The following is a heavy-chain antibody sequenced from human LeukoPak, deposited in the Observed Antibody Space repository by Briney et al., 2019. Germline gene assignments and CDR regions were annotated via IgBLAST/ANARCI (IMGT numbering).Heavy chain of an antibody. CDR1: GGSTSNFF. V-gene: IGHV4-4*07. J-gene: IGHJ4*02. D-gene: IGHD2-15*01. Sequence: PSETLSLTCTVSGGSTSNFFWSWIRQPAGKGLECIGRIYTDGSTNSNPSLRSRLTMSPDTSKNQFSLKLTSVAAADTAVYFCARAPSGCGGTCAFDYWGRGTLVTVSS. CDR3: ARAPSGCGGTCAFDY. CDR2: IYTDGST.